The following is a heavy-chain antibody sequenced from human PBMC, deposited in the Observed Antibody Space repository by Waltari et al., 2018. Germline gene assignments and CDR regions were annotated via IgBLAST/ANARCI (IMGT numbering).Heavy chain of an antibody. CDR1: GGTFSSYA. V-gene: IGHV1-69*04. Sequence: QVQLVQSGAEVKKPGSSVKVSCKASGGTFSSYAISWVRQAPGQGLEWMGGIIPILGIANYAQKFQGRVTITADESTSTAYMELSSLRAEDTAVYYCARDSRSRGWFDPWGQGTLVTVSS. D-gene: IGHD2-2*01. CDR3: ARDSRSRGWFDP. J-gene: IGHJ5*02. CDR2: IIPILGIA.